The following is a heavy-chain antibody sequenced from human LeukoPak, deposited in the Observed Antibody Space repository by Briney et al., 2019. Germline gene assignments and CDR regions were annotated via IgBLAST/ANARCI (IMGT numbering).Heavy chain of an antibody. CDR3: AKFQRRIVVVVATFDY. D-gene: IGHD2-15*01. CDR1: GFTFSSYA. J-gene: IGHJ4*02. Sequence: GGSLRLSCAASGFTFSSYAMSWVRQAPGKGLEWVSAISGSGGSTYYADSVKGRFTISRDNSKNTLYLQMNSLRAEDTAVYYCAKFQRRIVVVVATFDYWGQGTLVTVSS. CDR2: ISGSGGST. V-gene: IGHV3-23*01.